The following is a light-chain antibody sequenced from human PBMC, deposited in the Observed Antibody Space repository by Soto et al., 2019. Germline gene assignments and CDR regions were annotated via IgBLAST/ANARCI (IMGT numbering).Light chain of an antibody. CDR1: QTISIY. CDR2: DAS. CDR3: QQYDDYSPWT. J-gene: IGKJ1*01. Sequence: DIQLPQCSSPRSASFGGAVTLTWWGSQTISIYLAWYQQRPAEAPKLLVYDASSLESGVPSRFSGTGSATEFTLTISGLQPDDFATYYCQQYDDYSPWTFGQGTKVDIK. V-gene: IGKV1-5*01.